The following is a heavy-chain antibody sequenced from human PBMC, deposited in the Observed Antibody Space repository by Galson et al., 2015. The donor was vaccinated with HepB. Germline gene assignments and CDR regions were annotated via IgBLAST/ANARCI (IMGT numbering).Heavy chain of an antibody. CDR2: ITYDGTNK. Sequence: SLRLSCAASGFTFNSYAMHWVRQAPGKGLQWVAVITYDGTNKFYARSVKGRFTISRHNSGNTLFLHMTSLRPEDTALYYCVKGGGYSAIRGRGGFDSWGQGALVTVSS. J-gene: IGHJ4*02. D-gene: IGHD5-12*01. CDR1: GFTFNSYA. CDR3: VKGGGYSAIRGRGGFDS. V-gene: IGHV3-30*04.